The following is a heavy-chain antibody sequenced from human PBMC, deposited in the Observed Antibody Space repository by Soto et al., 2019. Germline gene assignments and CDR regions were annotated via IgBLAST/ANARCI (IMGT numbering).Heavy chain of an antibody. CDR3: AANYYDFWSGYHNDAFEI. V-gene: IGHV1-18*01. CDR1: GYTFTSYG. D-gene: IGHD3-3*01. CDR2: ISAYNGNT. Sequence: QVQLVQSGAEVKKPGASVKVSCKASGYTFTSYGISWVRQAPGQGLEWMGWISAYNGNTNYAQKLQGRVTMTTDTSTSTAYMELRSLRSDDTAVYYCAANYYDFWSGYHNDAFEIWGQGTMVTVSS. J-gene: IGHJ3*02.